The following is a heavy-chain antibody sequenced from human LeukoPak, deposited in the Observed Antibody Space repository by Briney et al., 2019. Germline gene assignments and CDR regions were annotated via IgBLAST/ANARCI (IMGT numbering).Heavy chain of an antibody. D-gene: IGHD2-8*01. CDR2: IYPGDSDT. CDR1: GYSFTSYW. J-gene: IGHJ4*02. Sequence: GESLKISCKGSGYSFTSYWIGWVRQMPGKGLEWMGIIYPGDSDTRYSPSFQGQVTISADKSISTAYLQWSSLNASDTAMYYYARLGGYCTNGVCYTSHNLDYWGQGTLVTVSS. CDR3: ARLGGYCTNGVCYTSHNLDY. V-gene: IGHV5-51*01.